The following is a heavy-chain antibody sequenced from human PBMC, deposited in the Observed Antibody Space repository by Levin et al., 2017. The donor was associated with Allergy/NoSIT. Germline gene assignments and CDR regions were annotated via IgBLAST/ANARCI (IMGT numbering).Heavy chain of an antibody. CDR2: ISSSGSTI. V-gene: IGHV3-11*01. CDR1: GFTLSDYY. CDR3: ARGGRSDILTGDYRFDY. J-gene: IGHJ4*02. Sequence: GGSLRLSCAASGFTLSDYYMSWIRQAPGKGLEWISYISSSGSTIDYADSVKGRFSISRDNAKKSLYLQMNSLRAEDTAVYYCARGGRSDILTGDYRFDYWGQGTLVTVSS. D-gene: IGHD3-9*01.